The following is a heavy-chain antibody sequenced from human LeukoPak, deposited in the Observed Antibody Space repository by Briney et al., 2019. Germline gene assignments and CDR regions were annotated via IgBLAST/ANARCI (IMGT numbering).Heavy chain of an antibody. D-gene: IGHD6-13*01. Sequence: SETLSLTCTVSGGSISSYYWSWIRQPPGKGLEWIGYIYYSGSTSYNPSLKSRVTILVDTSKNQFSLKLSSVTAADTAVYYCARHATYSSSWYWFDPWGQGTLVTVSS. CDR1: GGSISSYY. V-gene: IGHV4-59*08. CDR2: IYYSGST. J-gene: IGHJ5*02. CDR3: ARHATYSSSWYWFDP.